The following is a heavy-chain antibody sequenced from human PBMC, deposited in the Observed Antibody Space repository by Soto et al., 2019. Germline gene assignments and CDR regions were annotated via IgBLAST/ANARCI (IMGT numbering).Heavy chain of an antibody. J-gene: IGHJ6*02. CDR2: IYNSGST. V-gene: IGHV4-31*03. CDR3: ARDLGRTTGGMDV. CDR1: GGSISSGGYY. Sequence: QVQLQESGPGLVKPSQTLSLTCTVSGGSISSGGYYWSWILEHPGKGLEWIGYIYNSGSTYYSPSLKSRVTISVDTSKNQFSLKLSSVTAADTAVYYCARDLGRTTGGMDVWGQGTTVTVSS.